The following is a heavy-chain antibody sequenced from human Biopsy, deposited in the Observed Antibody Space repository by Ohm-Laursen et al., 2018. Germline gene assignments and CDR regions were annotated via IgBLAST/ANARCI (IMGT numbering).Heavy chain of an antibody. CDR3: ARWETTLGRSLDS. Sequence: ASVTVSCKASGYTFTSHDINWVRQATGQGLEWMGLMSPNTGNTVYAQRFQDRVTMTSDTSTGTAYMELTSLTSDDTAVYFCARWETTLGRSLDSWGQGTLVAVSS. D-gene: IGHD1-26*01. V-gene: IGHV1-8*01. J-gene: IGHJ4*02. CDR2: MSPNTGNT. CDR1: GYTFTSHD.